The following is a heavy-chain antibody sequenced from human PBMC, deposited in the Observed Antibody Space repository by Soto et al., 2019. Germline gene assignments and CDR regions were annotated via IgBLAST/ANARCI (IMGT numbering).Heavy chain of an antibody. V-gene: IGHV5-51*01. CDR2: IYPGDSDT. CDR3: ARQDIVVVPGNYYYGMDV. CDR1: GYSFTSYW. D-gene: IGHD2-2*01. J-gene: IGHJ6*02. Sequence: GESLKISCKGSGYSFTSYWIGWVRQMPGKGLEWMGIIYPGDSDTRYSPSFQGQVTISADKSISTAYLQWSSLKASDTAMYYCARQDIVVVPGNYYYGMDVWGQGTTVTSP.